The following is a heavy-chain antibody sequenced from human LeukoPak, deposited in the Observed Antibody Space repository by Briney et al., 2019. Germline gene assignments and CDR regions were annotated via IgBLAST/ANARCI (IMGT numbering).Heavy chain of an antibody. V-gene: IGHV3-21*01. CDR3: ARDLSRYCSSTSCYTESGMDV. CDR1: GFTFSSYS. J-gene: IGHJ6*02. CDR2: ISSSSSYI. D-gene: IGHD2-2*02. Sequence: PGGSLRLSCAASGFTFSSYSMNWVRQAPGKGLEWVSSISSSSSYIYYADSVKGRFTISRDNAKNSLYLQMSSLRAEDTAVCYCARDLSRYCSSTSCYTESGMDVWGQGTTVTVSS.